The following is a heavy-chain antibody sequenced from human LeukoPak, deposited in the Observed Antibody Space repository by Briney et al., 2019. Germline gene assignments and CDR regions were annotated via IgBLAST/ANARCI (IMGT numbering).Heavy chain of an antibody. D-gene: IGHD6-6*01. J-gene: IGHJ5*02. CDR1: GSSVSTFY. CDR2: VHDTGST. CDR3: ARDPSTSIAAPA. V-gene: IGHV4-59*02. Sequence: SETLSLTCIVSGSSVSTFYWSWLRQSPGTGLEWIGFVHDTGSTAYNPSLKSRVTISLETSKNQLSLMLTSVTAADTAVYYCARDPSTSIAAPAWGQGTLVTVSS.